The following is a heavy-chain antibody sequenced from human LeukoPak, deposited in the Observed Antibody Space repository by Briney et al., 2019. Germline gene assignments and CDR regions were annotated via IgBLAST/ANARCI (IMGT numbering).Heavy chain of an antibody. CDR3: ARGIAGTTLKYMDV. J-gene: IGHJ6*03. D-gene: IGHD1-7*01. CDR2: IYYSGST. CDR1: GGSISSSSYY. Sequence: PSETLSLTCTVSGGSISSSSYYWGWIRQPPGKGLEWIGSIYYSGSTYYNPSLKSRVTISVDTSKNQFSLKLNSVTDADTAMYYCARGIAGTTLKYMDVWGKGTTVTVSS. V-gene: IGHV4-39*07.